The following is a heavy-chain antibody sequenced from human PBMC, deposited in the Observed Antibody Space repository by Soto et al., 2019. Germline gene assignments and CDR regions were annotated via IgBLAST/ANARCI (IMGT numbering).Heavy chain of an antibody. CDR1: GYTLTSYY. J-gene: IGHJ4*02. Sequence: QVQLVQSGAEVKKPGASVKVSCKASGYTLTSYYMHWVRQAPGQGLEWMGVINRNGGTTNYAQKSKSRVTMTRYTSTSTVYMELSSLTSEDTAVYYCARWGGATPFDYWGQGTLVTVSS. V-gene: IGHV1-46*03. CDR3: ARWGGATPFDY. CDR2: INRNGGTT. D-gene: IGHD1-26*01.